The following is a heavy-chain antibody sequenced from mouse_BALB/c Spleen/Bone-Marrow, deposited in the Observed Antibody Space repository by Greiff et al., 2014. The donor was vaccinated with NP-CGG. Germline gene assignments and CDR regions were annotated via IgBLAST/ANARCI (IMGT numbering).Heavy chain of an antibody. D-gene: IGHD2-2*01. Sequence: EVQLVESGPELVKPGASVKMSCKASGYTFTSYVMHWVKQKPGQGLEWIGCINPYNDGTKYNEKFKGKATLTSDKSSSTAYMELSSLTSEDSAVYYCAREGGYDEDYFDYWGQGTTLTVSS. CDR2: INPYNDGT. CDR3: AREGGYDEDYFDY. J-gene: IGHJ2*01. V-gene: IGHV1-14*01. CDR1: GYTFTSYV.